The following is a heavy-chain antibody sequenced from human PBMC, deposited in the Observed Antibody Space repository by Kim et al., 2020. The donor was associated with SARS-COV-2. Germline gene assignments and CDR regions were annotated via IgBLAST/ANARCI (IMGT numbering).Heavy chain of an antibody. J-gene: IGHJ6*02. Sequence: SETLSLTCAVYGGSFSGYYWSWIRQPPGKGLEWIGEINHSGSTNYNPSLKSRVTISVDTSKNQFSLKLSSVTAADTAVYYCARGIPFYIRGGLYYYYGMDVWGQGTTVTVSS. V-gene: IGHV4-34*01. CDR1: GGSFSGYY. CDR2: INHSGST. CDR3: ARGIPFYIRGGLYYYYGMDV. D-gene: IGHD2-15*01.